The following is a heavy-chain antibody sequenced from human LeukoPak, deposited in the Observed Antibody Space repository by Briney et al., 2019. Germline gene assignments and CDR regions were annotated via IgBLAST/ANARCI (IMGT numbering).Heavy chain of an antibody. J-gene: IGHJ4*02. V-gene: IGHV4-39*01. D-gene: IGHD3-22*01. Sequence: PSETLSLTCTVSGGSISSSSYYWGWIRQPPGKGLEWIGSIYYSGSTYYNPSLKSRVTISVDTSKNQFYLKLSSVTAADTAVYYCASLVDSSGYYPFDYWGQGTLVTVSS. CDR2: IYYSGST. CDR3: ASLVDSSGYYPFDY. CDR1: GGSISSSSYY.